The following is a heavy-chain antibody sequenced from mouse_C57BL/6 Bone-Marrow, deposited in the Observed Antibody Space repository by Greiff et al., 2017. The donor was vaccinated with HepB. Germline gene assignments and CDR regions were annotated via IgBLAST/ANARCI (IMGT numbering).Heavy chain of an antibody. CDR1: GFNIKDDY. Sequence: EVQLQQSGAELVRPGASVKLSCTASGFNIKDDYMHWVKQRPEQGLEWIGWIDPENGDTEYASKFQGKATITADTSSNTAYLQLSSLTSEDTAVYYCTGDYYGNYLAYWGKGLWSLSLQ. J-gene: IGHJ3*01. CDR3: TGDYYGNYLAY. V-gene: IGHV14-4*01. CDR2: IDPENGDT. D-gene: IGHD2-1*01.